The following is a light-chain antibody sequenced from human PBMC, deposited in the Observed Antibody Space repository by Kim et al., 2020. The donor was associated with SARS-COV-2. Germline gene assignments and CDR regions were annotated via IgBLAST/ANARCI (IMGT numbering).Light chain of an antibody. CDR2: WAS. CDR1: QSVLYSSNNKNY. CDR3: QQHYTTPRT. J-gene: IGKJ1*01. Sequence: DIVMTQSPDSLAVSLGERATINCKSSQSVLYSSNNKNYLVWYQQKPGQPPKLLIYWASTRESGVPDRFSGSGSGTDFTLTISSLQAEDVAVYYCQQHYTTPRTFGQGTKVDIK. V-gene: IGKV4-1*01.